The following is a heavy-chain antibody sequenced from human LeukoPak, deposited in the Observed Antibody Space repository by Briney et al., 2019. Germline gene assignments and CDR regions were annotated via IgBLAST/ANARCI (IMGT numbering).Heavy chain of an antibody. D-gene: IGHD2/OR15-2a*01. J-gene: IGHJ4*02. CDR2: IYTGGNT. V-gene: IGHV3-66*01. CDR1: GFTVSSNY. CDR3: ARTSSPLLFDY. Sequence: GGSLRLSCAASGFTVSSNYMSWVRQAPGKGPEWVSVIYTGGNTCYAASVKGRFTISRDNSKNTVYLQMNSLRGEDTAVYYCARTSSPLLFDYWGQGTLVTVSS.